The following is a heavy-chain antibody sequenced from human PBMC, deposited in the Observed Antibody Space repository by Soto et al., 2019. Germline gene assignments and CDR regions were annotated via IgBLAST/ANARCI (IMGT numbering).Heavy chain of an antibody. V-gene: IGHV3-74*01. CDR2: ISGDGYTT. CDR1: GFTFSRFP. J-gene: IGHJ4*02. CDR3: ARDGWAAAEN. Sequence: EIHLVESGGGLVQPGGSLRLSCAASGFTFSRFPMHWVRQVPGKGLVWVSHISGDGYTTKYADSVKGRLTISRDNAENTLYMQMNSLRVEATALYYCARDGWAAAENWGQGTRVTVSS. D-gene: IGHD6-25*01.